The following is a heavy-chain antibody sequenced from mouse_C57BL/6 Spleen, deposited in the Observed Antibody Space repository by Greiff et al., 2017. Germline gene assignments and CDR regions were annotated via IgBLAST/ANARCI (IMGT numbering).Heavy chain of an antibody. CDR3: ARQIYYCGSSYWYFDV. J-gene: IGHJ1*03. CDR1: GFTFSDYG. V-gene: IGHV5-17*01. Sequence: EVMLVESGGGLVKPGGSLKLSCAASGFTFSDYGMHWVRQAPEKGLEWVAYISSGSSTIYYADTVKGRFTISRDNAKNTLFLQMTSLRSEDTAMYYCARQIYYCGSSYWYFDVWGTGTTVTVSS. CDR2: ISSGSSTI. D-gene: IGHD1-1*01.